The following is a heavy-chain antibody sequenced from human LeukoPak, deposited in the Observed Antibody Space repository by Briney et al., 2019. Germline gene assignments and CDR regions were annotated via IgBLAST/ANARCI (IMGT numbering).Heavy chain of an antibody. J-gene: IGHJ4*02. D-gene: IGHD3-10*01. CDR2: IKQDGSEK. CDR3: ARNNMVQGNFDY. Sequence: GGSLRLSCAASGFTFRNYYMHWVRQAPGKGLGWVANIKQDGSEKYYVDSVKGRFTISRDNAKNSLYLQMNSLRAEDTAVYYCARNNMVQGNFDYWGQGTLVTVSS. V-gene: IGHV3-7*01. CDR1: GFTFRNYY.